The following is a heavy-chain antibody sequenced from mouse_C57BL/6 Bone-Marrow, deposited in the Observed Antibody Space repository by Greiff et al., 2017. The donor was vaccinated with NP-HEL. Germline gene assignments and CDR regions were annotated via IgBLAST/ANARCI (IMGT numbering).Heavy chain of an antibody. CDR1: GYTFTDYE. Sequence: QVQLQQSGAELVRPGASVTLSCKASGYTFTDYEMHWVKQTPVHGLEWIGAIDPETGGTAYNQKFKGKAILTADKSSSTAYMELRSLTSEDSAVYYCTRGIYDPPDYWGQGTTLTVSS. J-gene: IGHJ2*01. V-gene: IGHV1-15*01. CDR3: TRGIYDPPDY. CDR2: IDPETGGT. D-gene: IGHD2-3*01.